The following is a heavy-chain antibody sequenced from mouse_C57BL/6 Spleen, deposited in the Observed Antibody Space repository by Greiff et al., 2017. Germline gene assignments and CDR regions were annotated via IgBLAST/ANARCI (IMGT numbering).Heavy chain of an antibody. CDR2: ISSGGSYT. Sequence: EVHLVESGGDLVKPGGSLKLSCAASGFTFSSYGMSWVRQTPDKRLEWVATISSGGSYTYYPDSVKGRFTISRDDAKNTLYLQMSSLKSEDTAMYYCARGGNGPYAMDYWGQGTSVTVSS. J-gene: IGHJ4*01. CDR1: GFTFSSYG. CDR3: ARGGNGPYAMDY. D-gene: IGHD1-2*01. V-gene: IGHV5-6*01.